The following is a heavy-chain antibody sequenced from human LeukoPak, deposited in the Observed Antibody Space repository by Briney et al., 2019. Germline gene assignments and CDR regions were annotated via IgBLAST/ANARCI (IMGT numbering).Heavy chain of an antibody. CDR2: IKQDGSEK. D-gene: IGHD2-2*01. Sequence: GGSLRLSCAASGFTFSSYWMSWVRQAPGKGLEWLANIKQDGSEKYYVDSVKGRFTISRDNAKNSLYLQMNSLRAEDTAVYYCARVSSSDFYYYMDVWGKGTTVTVSS. CDR1: GFTFSSYW. CDR3: ARVSSSDFYYYMDV. V-gene: IGHV3-7*01. J-gene: IGHJ6*03.